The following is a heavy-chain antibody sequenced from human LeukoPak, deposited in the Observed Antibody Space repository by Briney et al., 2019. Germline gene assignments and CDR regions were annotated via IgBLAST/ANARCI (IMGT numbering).Heavy chain of an antibody. CDR3: ARGVTIFGVVIPRWFDP. Sequence: GGSLRLSCAASGFTFSSYSMNWVRQAPGKGLEWVSSISSNSSYIYYADSVKGRFTISRDNAKNSLHLQMNSLRAEDTAVYYCARGVTIFGVVIPRWFDPWGQGTLVTVSS. V-gene: IGHV3-21*01. CDR2: ISSNSSYI. D-gene: IGHD3-3*01. J-gene: IGHJ5*02. CDR1: GFTFSSYS.